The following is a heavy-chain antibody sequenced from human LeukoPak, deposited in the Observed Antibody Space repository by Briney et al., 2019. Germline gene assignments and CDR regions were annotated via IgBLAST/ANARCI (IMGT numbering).Heavy chain of an antibody. CDR2: ISSSSSSYI. Sequence: GGSLRLSCAASGFTFSSYSMNWVRQAPGKGLEWVSSISSSSSSYIYYAASVKGRFTLSRDNGKNSLYLPINSLIAKDTAMYYRARDFLGAFHMWGQETMVSVFS. CDR1: GFTFSSYS. D-gene: IGHD2/OR15-2a*01. V-gene: IGHV3-21*01. CDR3: ARDFLGAFHM. J-gene: IGHJ3*02.